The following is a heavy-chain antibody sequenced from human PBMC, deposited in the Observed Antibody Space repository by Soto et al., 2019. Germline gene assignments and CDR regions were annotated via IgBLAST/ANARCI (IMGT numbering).Heavy chain of an antibody. CDR2: IIPIFGTA. V-gene: IGHV1-69*12. J-gene: IGHJ4*02. CDR3: ARGSRRKHSSSTYFDY. D-gene: IGHD2-2*01. CDR1: GGTFSSYA. Sequence: QVKLVQSGAEVKKPGSSVKVSCKASGGTFSSYAISWVRQAPGQGLEWMGGIIPIFGTANYAQKFQGSVTITADESTSTAYMELSSLSSEDTAVYYCARGSRRKHSSSTYFDYWGQGTLVTVSS.